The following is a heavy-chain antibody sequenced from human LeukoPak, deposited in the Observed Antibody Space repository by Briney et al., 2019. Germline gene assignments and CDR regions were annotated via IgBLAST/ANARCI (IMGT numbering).Heavy chain of an antibody. D-gene: IGHD6-6*01. J-gene: IGHJ6*02. Sequence: PGGSLRLSCAASGFTFSSYAMSWVRQAPGKGLEWVSAISGSGGGTYYADSVKGRFTISRDNSKNTLYLQMNSLRAEDTAVYYCAKEIAARRIYYYYGMDVWGQGTTVTVSS. CDR1: GFTFSSYA. CDR2: ISGSGGGT. V-gene: IGHV3-23*01. CDR3: AKEIAARRIYYYYGMDV.